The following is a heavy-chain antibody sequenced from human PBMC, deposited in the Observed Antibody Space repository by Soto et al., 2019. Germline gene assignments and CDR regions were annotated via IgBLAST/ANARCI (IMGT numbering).Heavy chain of an antibody. V-gene: IGHV4-59*01. Sequence: PSETLSLTCTVSGGSISSYYWSWIRQPPGKGLEWIGYIYYSGSTNYNPSLKSRVTISVDTSKNQFSLKLSSVTAADTAVYYCARFGSNDSSGYGSWYFDYWGQGTLVTVSS. J-gene: IGHJ4*02. CDR2: IYYSGST. CDR1: GGSISSYY. CDR3: ARFGSNDSSGYGSWYFDY. D-gene: IGHD3-22*01.